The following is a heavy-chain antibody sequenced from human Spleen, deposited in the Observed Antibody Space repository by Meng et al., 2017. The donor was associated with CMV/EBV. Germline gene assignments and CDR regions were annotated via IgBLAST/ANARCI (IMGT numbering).Heavy chain of an antibody. Sequence: SVKVSCKASGDTFINYAISWVRQAPGQGLKWMGGIIPMFGSANYAQIFQGRVTMTRDTSTSTVYMELSSLRSEDTAVYYCASSIAARPGFDYWGQGTLVTVSS. J-gene: IGHJ4*02. CDR1: GDTFINYA. CDR2: IIPMFGSA. CDR3: ASSIAARPGFDY. D-gene: IGHD6-6*01. V-gene: IGHV1-69*05.